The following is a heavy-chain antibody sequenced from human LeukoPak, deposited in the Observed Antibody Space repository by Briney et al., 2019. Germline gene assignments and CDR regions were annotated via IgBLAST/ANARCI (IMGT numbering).Heavy chain of an antibody. V-gene: IGHV1-46*01. Sequence: ASVKVSCKASGYTFTNYYMHWVRQAPRQGVEWMGIINPSGSNTSYAQKFQGRVTMTRDTSTSTVYMELSSLRSEDTAVYYCARSGSSTSCPRDYWGQGTLVTVAS. J-gene: IGHJ4*02. CDR1: GYTFTNYY. D-gene: IGHD2-2*01. CDR2: INPSGSNT. CDR3: ARSGSSTSCPRDY.